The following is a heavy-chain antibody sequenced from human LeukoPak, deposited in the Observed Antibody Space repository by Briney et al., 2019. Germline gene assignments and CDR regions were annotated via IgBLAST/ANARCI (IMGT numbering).Heavy chain of an antibody. Sequence: GASVKVSCKAFEYTFSSYSIHWVRQAPGQRLEWMGWINAGNGNTKYSQKFQGRVTITRDTSASTAYMELSSLRSEDTAVYYCARSRYSSGWRDHFDYWGQGTLVTVSS. CDR3: ARSRYSSGWRDHFDY. CDR1: EYTFSSYS. V-gene: IGHV1-3*01. D-gene: IGHD6-19*01. CDR2: INAGNGNT. J-gene: IGHJ4*02.